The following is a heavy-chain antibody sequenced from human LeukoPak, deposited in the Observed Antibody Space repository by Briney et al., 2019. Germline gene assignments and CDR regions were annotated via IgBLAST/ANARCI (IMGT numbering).Heavy chain of an antibody. Sequence: PGGSLRLSCAASGFTFSSYGMHWVRQAPGKGLEWVAVIWYDGSNKYYADSVKGRFTISRDNSKNTLYLQMNSLRAEDTAVYYCAKAGTRYYCDSSGYFDYWGQGTLVTVSS. CDR2: IWYDGSNK. CDR3: AKAGTRYYCDSSGYFDY. V-gene: IGHV3-33*06. J-gene: IGHJ4*02. D-gene: IGHD3-22*01. CDR1: GFTFSSYG.